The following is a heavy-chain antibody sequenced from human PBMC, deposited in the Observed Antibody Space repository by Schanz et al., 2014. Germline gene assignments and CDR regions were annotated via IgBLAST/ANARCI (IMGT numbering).Heavy chain of an antibody. D-gene: IGHD6-19*01. CDR3: TKDRSQIAVDALFDL. J-gene: IGHJ4*03. Sequence: VQLVESGGGVVQPGRSLRLSCAASGFTFDKYAMHWVRQAPGKGLEWVSVISWNSGTIGYADSVKGRFTISRDNAKNSLYLQMSSLRAEDTALYDWTKDRSQIAVDALFDLWGQGTLVTVAS. V-gene: IGHV3-9*01. CDR1: GFTFDKYA. CDR2: ISWNSGTI.